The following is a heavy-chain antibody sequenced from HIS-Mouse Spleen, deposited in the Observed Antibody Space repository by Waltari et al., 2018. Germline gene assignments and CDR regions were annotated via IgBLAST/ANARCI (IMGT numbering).Heavy chain of an antibody. CDR3: ARVYYDFWSGYYY. J-gene: IGHJ4*02. CDR1: GYTFTSYD. CDR2: MNPNRGNT. V-gene: IGHV1-8*01. D-gene: IGHD3-3*01. Sequence: QVQLVQSGAEVKKPGASVKVSCKASGYTFTSYDINGVRQATGKGLEWMGWMNPNRGNTGYAQNFQGRVTMTMNTSISTAYMELSSLRSEDTAVYYCARVYYDFWSGYYYWGQGTLVTVSS.